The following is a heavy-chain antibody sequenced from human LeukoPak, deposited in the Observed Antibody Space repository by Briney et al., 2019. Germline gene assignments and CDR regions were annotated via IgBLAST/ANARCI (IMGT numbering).Heavy chain of an antibody. CDR3: ARSTEYFDY. Sequence: QTLSFTSAISGDSVSSNSATWDWIRQSPSRGLEWLGRTWYRSNWYNDSAESVRSRITIIPDTSKKQFSLQLHSVTPEDTAVYYCARSTEYFDYWGEGTLVTVSS. D-gene: IGHD1-1*01. J-gene: IGHJ4*02. CDR1: GDSVSSNSAT. CDR2: TWYRSNWYN. V-gene: IGHV6-1*01.